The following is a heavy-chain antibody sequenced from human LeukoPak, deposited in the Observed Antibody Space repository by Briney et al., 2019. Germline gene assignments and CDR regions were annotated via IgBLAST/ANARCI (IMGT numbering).Heavy chain of an antibody. CDR3: AGDRGAVAATWFDY. V-gene: IGHV3-11*05. CDR2: IGSSSTYT. CDR1: GFTFSGYY. D-gene: IGHD6-19*01. J-gene: IGHJ4*02. Sequence: PGGSLRLSCAASGFTFSGYYMSWVRQAPGKGLEWVSCIGSSSTYTNYADSVKGRFTISRDNAKNSLYLQTDGLRAEDTAVYYCAGDRGAVAATWFDYWGQGTLVTVSS.